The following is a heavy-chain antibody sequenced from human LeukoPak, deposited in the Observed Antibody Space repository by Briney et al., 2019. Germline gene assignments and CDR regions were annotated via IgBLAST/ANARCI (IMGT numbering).Heavy chain of an antibody. CDR3: ASGDSSGYYLGYFQH. J-gene: IGHJ1*01. CDR2: IYPGDSDT. D-gene: IGHD3-22*01. Sequence: GESLKISCKGSGYSFTSYWIGWVRQMPGKGLEWMGIIYPGDSDTRYSPSFQGQVTISADKSISTAYLQWSSLKASDTAMYYCASGDSSGYYLGYFQHWGQGTLVTVSS. CDR1: GYSFTSYW. V-gene: IGHV5-51*01.